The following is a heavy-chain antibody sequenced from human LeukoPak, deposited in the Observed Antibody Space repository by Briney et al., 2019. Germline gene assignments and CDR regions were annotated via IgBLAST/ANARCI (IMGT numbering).Heavy chain of an antibody. CDR2: IGGSGGNI. CDR3: AKGDSSGTRFEY. V-gene: IGHV3-23*01. D-gene: IGHD3-22*01. CDR1: GFMFSSYD. J-gene: IGHJ4*02. Sequence: GGSLRLSCEASGFMFSSYDMSWVRQAPGKGLEWVAGIGGSGGNIKYADSVKGRFTISRDNSRNILYLQMNSLRAEDTAVYHCAKGDSSGTRFEYWGRGSLVTVSS.